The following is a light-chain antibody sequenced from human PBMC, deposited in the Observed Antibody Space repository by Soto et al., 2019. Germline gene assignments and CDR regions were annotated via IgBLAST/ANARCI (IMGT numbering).Light chain of an antibody. J-gene: IGKJ5*01. V-gene: IGKV1-39*01. CDR1: QGISTY. CDR2: AAS. CDR3: QQLFDSPIT. Sequence: DIQMTQSPSSLSASVRDRFTMTGRASQGISTYLNWYQQKPGKAPKLLIYAASSLQSGVPSRFSATVSGTEFSLTITSLQPEDFATYYCQQLFDSPITFGQGTRLEI.